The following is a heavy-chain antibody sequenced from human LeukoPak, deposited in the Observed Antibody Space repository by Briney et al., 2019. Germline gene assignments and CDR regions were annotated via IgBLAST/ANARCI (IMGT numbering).Heavy chain of an antibody. CDR2: ISGSGGST. V-gene: IGHV3-23*01. D-gene: IGHD3-22*01. CDR3: AKPLSSSGYYTDY. CDR1: GFTFTNYA. Sequence: PGGSLRLSCAASGFTFTNYAMSWVRQAPGKGLEWVSAISGSGGSTYYADSVKGRFTISRDNSKNTLYLQMNSLRAEDTAVYYCAKPLSSSGYYTDYWGQGTLVTVSS. J-gene: IGHJ4*02.